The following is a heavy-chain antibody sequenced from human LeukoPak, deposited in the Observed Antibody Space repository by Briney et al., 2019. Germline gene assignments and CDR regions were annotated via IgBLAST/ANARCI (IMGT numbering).Heavy chain of an antibody. CDR2: VYPGDSDT. V-gene: IGHV5-51*01. D-gene: IGHD2-2*01. CDR3: ARQDCSSVSCRYHFDY. Sequence: GESLNISFKVSGYPFTSYWIGWVRQMPGRGLEWGGIVYPGDSDTIYSPSFQGPVTISADTSISTAYLQWSSLKASDTAIYYCARQDCSSVSCRYHFDYWGQGTLVTVSS. CDR1: GYPFTSYW. J-gene: IGHJ4*02.